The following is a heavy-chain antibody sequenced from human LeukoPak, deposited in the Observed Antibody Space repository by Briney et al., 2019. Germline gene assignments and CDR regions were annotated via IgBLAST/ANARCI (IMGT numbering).Heavy chain of an antibody. J-gene: IGHJ4*02. Sequence: GRSLRLSCAASGFTFSSYGMHGVRPAPGKGLEWVAVTWYDGSNKYYADSVKGRFTISRDNSKNTLYLQMNSLRAEDTAVYYCARDAIAARQDYWGQGTLVTVSS. CDR1: GFTFSSYG. D-gene: IGHD6-6*01. CDR3: ARDAIAARQDY. CDR2: TWYDGSNK. V-gene: IGHV3-33*01.